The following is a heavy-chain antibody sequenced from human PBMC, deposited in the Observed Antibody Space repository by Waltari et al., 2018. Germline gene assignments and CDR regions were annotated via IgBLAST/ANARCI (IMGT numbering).Heavy chain of an antibody. J-gene: IGHJ4*02. Sequence: EVQLLEAGGDLVQPGGSLRLSCAASGFTFSDYWMHWVRQATGTGRGWVARINGDGHGITYSDAVQGRFTISRDNAQNSLYLQMNSLRAEDTAVYYCARGQSGLGYWGQGTLVTVSS. CDR2: INGDGHGI. V-gene: IGHV3-74*01. D-gene: IGHD3-10*01. CDR3: ARGQSGLGY. CDR1: GFTFSDYW.